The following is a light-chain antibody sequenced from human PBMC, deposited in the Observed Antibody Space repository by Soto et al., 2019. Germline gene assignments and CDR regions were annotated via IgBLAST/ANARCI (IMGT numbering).Light chain of an antibody. V-gene: IGLV1-44*01. CDR1: SSNIGTNT. CDR3: AAWDGSLKAYV. Sequence: QSVLTKPPSASGTPGQRVTISCSGSSSNIGTNTVNWYHQLPGTAPKLLISNDNQRPSGVPDRFSGSKSGTSASLAISGLQSEDEADYYCAAWDGSLKAYVFGTGTKVTVL. J-gene: IGLJ1*01. CDR2: NDN.